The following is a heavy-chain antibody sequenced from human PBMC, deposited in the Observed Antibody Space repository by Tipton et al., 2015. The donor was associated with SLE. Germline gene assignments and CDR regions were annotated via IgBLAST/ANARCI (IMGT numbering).Heavy chain of an antibody. Sequence: SLRLSCAASGFTVSSNYMIWVRQAPGKGLEWVSVIYSGGSKYYAGSVKGRLTISRDNSKNTLYLQMNSLRAEDTAVYYCARARHKSGAFDIWGQGTMVTVSS. CDR2: IYSGGSK. CDR3: ARARHKSGAFDI. CDR1: GFTVSSNY. V-gene: IGHV3-53*01. J-gene: IGHJ3*02. D-gene: IGHD6-6*01.